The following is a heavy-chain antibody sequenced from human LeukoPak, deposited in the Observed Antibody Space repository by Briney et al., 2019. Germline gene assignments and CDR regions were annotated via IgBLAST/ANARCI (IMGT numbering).Heavy chain of an antibody. D-gene: IGHD1-1*01. CDR3: VRDETLWTLDW. CDR2: INERGTDS. V-gene: IGHV3-74*03. Sequence: GGSLRLSCTASGFTFSGHWIHWVRQPPGMGLVWVSRINERGTDSMYAESVKGRFTISRDNAKNTVYLQMNSLRAEDTDVYYCVRDETLWTLDWWGQGTLVSVSS. J-gene: IGHJ4*02. CDR1: GFTFSGHW.